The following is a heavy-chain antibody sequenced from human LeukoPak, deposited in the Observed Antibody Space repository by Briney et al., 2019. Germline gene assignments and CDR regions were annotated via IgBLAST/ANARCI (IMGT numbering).Heavy chain of an antibody. D-gene: IGHD6-13*01. CDR1: GFTFSSYS. Sequence: GGSLRLSCAASGFTFSSYSMNWVRQAPGKGLEWVSSISSCSRYIYYADSVKGRFTISRDNAKNSLYLQMNSLRAEDTAVYYCARDGQQLVFRPGLFYYYYVDVWGKGTTVTVSS. J-gene: IGHJ6*03. CDR2: ISSCSRYI. CDR3: ARDGQQLVFRPGLFYYYYVDV. V-gene: IGHV3-21*01.